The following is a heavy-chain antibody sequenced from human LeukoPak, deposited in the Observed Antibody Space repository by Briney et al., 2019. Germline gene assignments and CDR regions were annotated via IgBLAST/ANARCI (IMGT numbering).Heavy chain of an antibody. CDR3: ATFWGSGSYYYYYMDV. D-gene: IGHD3-10*01. Sequence: GGSLRLSCAASGFTFSSYAMSWVRQAPGKGLEWASAISGSGGSTYYADSVKGRFTISRDNSKNTLYLQMNSLRAEDTAVYYCATFWGSGSYYYYYMDVWGKGTTVTVSS. J-gene: IGHJ6*03. V-gene: IGHV3-23*01. CDR2: ISGSGGST. CDR1: GFTFSSYA.